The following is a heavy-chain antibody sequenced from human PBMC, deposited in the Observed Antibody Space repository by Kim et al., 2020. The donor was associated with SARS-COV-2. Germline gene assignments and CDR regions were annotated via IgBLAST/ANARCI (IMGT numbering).Heavy chain of an antibody. V-gene: IGHV3-23*01. CDR2: T. J-gene: IGHJ4*02. Sequence: TYFADSVKGRFTISRDNSKNALFLQMNSLRAEDTAVYYCARRPKELWVFDYWGQGTRVTVSS. D-gene: IGHD3-10*01. CDR3: ARRPKELWVFDY.